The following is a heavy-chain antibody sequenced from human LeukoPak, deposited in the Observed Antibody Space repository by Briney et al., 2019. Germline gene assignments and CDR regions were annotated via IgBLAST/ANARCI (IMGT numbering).Heavy chain of an antibody. D-gene: IGHD6-6*01. CDR1: GGSISSGSYY. J-gene: IGHJ6*03. Sequence: PSETLSLTCTVSGGSISSGSYYWSWIRQPAGKGLEWIGRIYTSGSTNYNPSLKSRVTMSVDTSKNQFSLKLSSVTAADTAVYYCARDSSSSSPRYYYYYMDVWGKGTTVTVSS. CDR2: IYTSGST. CDR3: ARDSSSSSPRYYYYYMDV. V-gene: IGHV4-61*02.